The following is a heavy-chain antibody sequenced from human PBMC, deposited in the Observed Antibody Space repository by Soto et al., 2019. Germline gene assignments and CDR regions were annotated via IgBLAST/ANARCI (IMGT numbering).Heavy chain of an antibody. CDR1: GGSISSGGHY. CDR2: IYHSGNT. CDR3: ARGSGGNWFFDL. J-gene: IGHJ2*01. V-gene: IGHV4-31*03. Sequence: QMQLQASGPGLVKPSQTLSLTCTVSGGSISSGGHYWSWIRQRPGKGLEWIGYIYHSGNTYSKPSLSSRITISIDTSDNQFSLKLSSVTDADTAVYYCARGSGGNWFFDLWGRGTLVTVSS.